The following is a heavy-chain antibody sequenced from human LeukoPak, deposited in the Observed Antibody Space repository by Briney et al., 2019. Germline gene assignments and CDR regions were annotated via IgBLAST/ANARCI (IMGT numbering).Heavy chain of an antibody. Sequence: ASVKVSCKGSGDTFTDYYIHWVRQAPGQGLEWMGWITPNGDITNYAQKFQGRVTMTRDTSISTAYMELSRLRSDDTAVYYCARDHYDFWSGPRTNYYYYYMDVWGKGTTVTVSS. J-gene: IGHJ6*03. V-gene: IGHV1-2*02. CDR1: GDTFTDYY. CDR2: ITPNGDIT. D-gene: IGHD3-3*01. CDR3: ARDHYDFWSGPRTNYYYYYMDV.